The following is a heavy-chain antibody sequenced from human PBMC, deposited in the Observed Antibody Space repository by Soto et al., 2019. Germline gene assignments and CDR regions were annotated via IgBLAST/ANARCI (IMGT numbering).Heavy chain of an antibody. CDR1: GYSFTSYW. D-gene: IGHD2-2*01. J-gene: IGHJ6*02. CDR3: ARNLVGYCSSTSCPNKYYYYYGMDV. V-gene: IGHV5-51*01. Sequence: GESLKISCKGSGYSFTSYWIGWVRQMPGKGLEWMGIIYPGDSDTRYSPSFQGQVTISADKSISTAYLQWSSLKASDTAMYYCARNLVGYCSSTSCPNKYYYYYGMDVWGQGTTVTVSS. CDR2: IYPGDSDT.